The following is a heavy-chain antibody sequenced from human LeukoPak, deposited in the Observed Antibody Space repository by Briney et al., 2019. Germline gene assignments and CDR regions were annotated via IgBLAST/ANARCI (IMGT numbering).Heavy chain of an antibody. D-gene: IGHD2-2*03. J-gene: IGHJ4*02. V-gene: IGHV4-59*01. Sequence: SETLSLTCTASGGSITASYWTWVRQPPGKGLEDIGYISNSGSTNYNPSLKSRVTISVDTAKNHLSVSLTSVTDADTAVYYCARDKHLGFSSGTKYYPYYFDSWGQGIQVTVSS. CDR3: ARDKHLGFSSGTKYYPYYFDS. CDR1: GGSITASY. CDR2: ISNSGST.